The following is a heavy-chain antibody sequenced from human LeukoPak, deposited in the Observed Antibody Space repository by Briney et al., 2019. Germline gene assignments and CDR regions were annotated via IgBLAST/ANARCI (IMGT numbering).Heavy chain of an antibody. V-gene: IGHV3-30*04. Sequence: PGGSLRLSCAASGFIFSTYAMHWVRQAPGKGLEWMGTISSDGSGKHYADSVEGRFTISRDNSKNLLFLQTNSLTSEDTAVYYCARETRGNDYWGQGTLVTVSS. CDR1: GFIFSTYA. D-gene: IGHD3-10*01. CDR2: ISSDGSGK. J-gene: IGHJ4*02. CDR3: ARETRGNDY.